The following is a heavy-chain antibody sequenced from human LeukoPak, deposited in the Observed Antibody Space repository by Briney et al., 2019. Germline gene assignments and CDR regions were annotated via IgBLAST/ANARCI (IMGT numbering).Heavy chain of an antibody. V-gene: IGHV4-39*01. D-gene: IGHD6-13*01. CDR3: ARRQQLVQFDY. CDR2: IYYSGST. Sequence: SETLSLTCTVSGVSISSSSYYWGWIRQPPGMGLEWIGSIYYSGSTYYNPSLKSRVTISVDTSKNQFSLKLSSVTAADTAVYYCARRQQLVQFDYWGQGTLVTVSS. J-gene: IGHJ4*02. CDR1: GVSISSSSYY.